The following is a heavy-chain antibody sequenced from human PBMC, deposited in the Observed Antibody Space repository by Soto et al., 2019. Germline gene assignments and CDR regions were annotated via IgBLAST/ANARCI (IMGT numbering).Heavy chain of an antibody. Sequence: QVQLVQSGAEVKKPGSSVKVSCKASGGTFSSYAISWVRQAPGQGLEWLGGIIPIFGTANYAQKFQGRVTSPADESTSTAYRELSSLRSEVTAVYYCARELRYSGSYYAGWFDPWGQGSLVTVSS. J-gene: IGHJ5*02. V-gene: IGHV1-69*12. CDR1: GGTFSSYA. D-gene: IGHD1-26*01. CDR2: IIPIFGTA. CDR3: ARELRYSGSYYAGWFDP.